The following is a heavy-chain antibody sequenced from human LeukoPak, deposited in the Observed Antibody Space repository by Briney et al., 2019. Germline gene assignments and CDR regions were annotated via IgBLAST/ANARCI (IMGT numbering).Heavy chain of an antibody. CDR2: IYYSGST. J-gene: IGHJ6*02. CDR3: AGAAGVYYYYGMDV. V-gene: IGHV4-59*01. CDR1: GGSISSYY. D-gene: IGHD2-8*01. Sequence: SETLSLTCTVSGGSISSYYWSWIRQPPGKGLEWIGYIYYSGSTNYNPSLKSRVTVSADTSKNQFSLKLSSVTAADTAVYYCAGAAGVYYYYGMDVWGQGTTVTVSS.